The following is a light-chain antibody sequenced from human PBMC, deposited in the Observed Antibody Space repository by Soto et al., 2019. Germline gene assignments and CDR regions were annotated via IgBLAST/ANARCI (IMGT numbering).Light chain of an antibody. CDR2: DVS. Sequence: QSALTQPASVSGSPGQSITISCTGTISDVGSYNYVSWYQQYPGKAPKLMIYDVSTRPSGVSDRFSGSKSGNTASLTISALRAEDEPDYYCGSYTTSSNYVFGTGTNVTVL. CDR1: ISDVGSYNY. V-gene: IGLV2-14*03. J-gene: IGLJ1*01. CDR3: GSYTTSSNYV.